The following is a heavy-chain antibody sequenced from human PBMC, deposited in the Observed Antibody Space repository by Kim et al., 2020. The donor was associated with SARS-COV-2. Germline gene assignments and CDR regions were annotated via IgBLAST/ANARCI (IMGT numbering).Heavy chain of an antibody. CDR2: IYYSGST. CDR3: ARDYYDSSGYYGPYL. Sequence: SETLSLTCTVSGGSISSGGYYWSWIRQHPGKGLEWIGYIYYSGSTYYNPSLKSRVTISVDTSKNQFSLKLSSVTAADTAVYYCARDYYDSSGYYGPYLWGQGTLVTVSS. D-gene: IGHD3-22*01. CDR1: GGSISSGGYY. J-gene: IGHJ5*02. V-gene: IGHV4-31*03.